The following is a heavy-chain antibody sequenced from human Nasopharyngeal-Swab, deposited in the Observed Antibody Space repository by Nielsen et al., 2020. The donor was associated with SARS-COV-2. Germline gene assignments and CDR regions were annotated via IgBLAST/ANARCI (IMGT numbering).Heavy chain of an antibody. D-gene: IGHD1-26*01. Sequence: GESLKISCAASGFTFSDYYMSWIRRAPGKGLEWVSYISSSGSTIYYADSVKGRFTISRDNAKNSLYLQMNRLRAEDTAVYYCARKWEPRGWLFDYWGQGTLVTVSS. V-gene: IGHV3-11*01. CDR3: ARKWEPRGWLFDY. CDR1: GFTFSDYY. CDR2: ISSSGSTI. J-gene: IGHJ4*02.